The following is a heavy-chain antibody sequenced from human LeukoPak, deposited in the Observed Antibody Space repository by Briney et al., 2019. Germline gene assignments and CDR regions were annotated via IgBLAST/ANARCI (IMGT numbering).Heavy chain of an antibody. D-gene: IGHD3-10*01. CDR2: TKQDGSEK. J-gene: IGHJ4*02. CDR1: GFTFSSYW. Sequence: PGGSLRLSCAASGFTFSSYWMSWVRQAPGKGLEWVANTKQDGSEKYYVDSVKGRFTISRDNAKNLLYLQMNSLRAEDTAVYYCAKDMWWFGELSNLDFDYWGQGTLVTVSS. V-gene: IGHV3-7*01. CDR3: AKDMWWFGELSNLDFDY.